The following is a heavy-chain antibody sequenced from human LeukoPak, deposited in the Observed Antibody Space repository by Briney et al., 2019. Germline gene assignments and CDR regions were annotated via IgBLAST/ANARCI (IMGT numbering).Heavy chain of an antibody. D-gene: IGHD6-13*01. V-gene: IGHV3-7*01. Sequence: GGSLRLSCAASGFTFSSYAIHWVRQAPGKGLEWVANIKQDGSEKYYVDSVKGRFTISRDNAKNSLYLQMNSLRAEDTAVYYCARDYEGIAAAGLDYWGQGTLVTVSS. J-gene: IGHJ4*02. CDR1: GFTFSSYA. CDR3: ARDYEGIAAAGLDY. CDR2: IKQDGSEK.